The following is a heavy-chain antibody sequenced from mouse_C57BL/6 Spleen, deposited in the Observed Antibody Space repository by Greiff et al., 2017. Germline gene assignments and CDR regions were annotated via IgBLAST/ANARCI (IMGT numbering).Heavy chain of an antibody. J-gene: IGHJ2*01. CDR1: GYTFTSYW. D-gene: IGHD2-12*01. Sequence: QVQLQQPGAELVMPGASVKLSCKASGYTFTSYWMHWVNQRPGQGLEWIGEIDPSDSYTNYNQKFKGKFTLTVDKSASTAYMQLSSLTSEDSAVYYWARSSPLRQGVDYWGQGTTLTVSS. CDR3: ARSSPLRQGVDY. CDR2: IDPSDSYT. V-gene: IGHV1-69*01.